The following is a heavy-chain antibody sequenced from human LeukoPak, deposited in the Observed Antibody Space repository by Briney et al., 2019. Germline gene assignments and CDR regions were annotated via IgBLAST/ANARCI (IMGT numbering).Heavy chain of an antibody. CDR3: TKGWELPNWFDP. V-gene: IGHV3-73*01. D-gene: IGHD1-7*01. CDR2: IRSKANSYAT. Sequence: GGSLGLSCAASGFTFSGSAMHWVRQASGKGLEWVGRIRSKANSYATAYAASVKGRFTISRDDSKNTAYLQMNSLKTEDTAVYYCTKGWELPNWFDPWGQGTLVTVSS. J-gene: IGHJ5*02. CDR1: GFTFSGSA.